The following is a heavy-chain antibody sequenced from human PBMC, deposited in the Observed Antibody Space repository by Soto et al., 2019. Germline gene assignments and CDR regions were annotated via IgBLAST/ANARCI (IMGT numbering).Heavy chain of an antibody. V-gene: IGHV3-30-3*01. CDR3: ARHVASTVSGPNWFDT. CDR2: ISYDGSTI. D-gene: IGHD4-4*01. CDR1: GFTFSSHA. J-gene: IGHJ5*02. Sequence: GGSLRLSCAASGFTFSSHAMHWVRQAPGKGLEWVAIISYDGSTIFYGDSVKGRFTISRDNSKNTLYLHMSSLRPDDTAVYFCARHVASTVSGPNWFDTWGPGTLVTVSS.